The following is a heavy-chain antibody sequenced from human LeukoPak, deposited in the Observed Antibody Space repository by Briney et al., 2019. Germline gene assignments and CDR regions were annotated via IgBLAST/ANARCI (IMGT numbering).Heavy chain of an antibody. CDR2: SYWDDDK. CDR3: ALSPDIAADGIIIWFDP. Sequence: FGPTVPHLTQTLTATCTFSVFSLTTSGLGVGWIRQPPGKALEWLAVSYWDDDKRYSPSLKSRLTITKDTSKNQVVPTMSNMDPVDTATYYCALSPDIAADGIIIWFDPWGQGTLVSVSS. V-gene: IGHV2-5*02. J-gene: IGHJ5*02. D-gene: IGHD6-13*01. CDR1: VFSLTTSGLG.